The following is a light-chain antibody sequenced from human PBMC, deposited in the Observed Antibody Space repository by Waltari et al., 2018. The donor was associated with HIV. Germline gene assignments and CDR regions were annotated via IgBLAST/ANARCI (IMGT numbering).Light chain of an antibody. CDR2: GAS. CDR1: QSVSSN. V-gene: IGKV3-15*01. J-gene: IGKJ1*01. Sequence: ERVMTQSPATLSVSPGERATLSCRASQSVSSNVAWYQQRPGQAPRLLIYGASTRATGIPARFSGSGSGTEFTLTISSLQSEDLAVYYCQQYNNSPGTFGQGTKVEIK. CDR3: QQYNNSPGT.